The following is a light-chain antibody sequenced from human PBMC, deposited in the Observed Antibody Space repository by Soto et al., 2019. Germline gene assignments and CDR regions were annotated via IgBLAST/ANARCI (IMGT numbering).Light chain of an antibody. CDR3: CSYAGSSTYV. CDR2: EGS. Sequence: QSVLTQPASVSGSPGQSITISCTGTSSDVGSYNLVSWYQQHPGKAPKLMIYEGSKRPSGVSNRFSGSKSGNTASLTTSGPQAEDEADYYCCSYAGSSTYVFGTGTKVTVL. CDR1: SSDVGSYNL. V-gene: IGLV2-23*01. J-gene: IGLJ1*01.